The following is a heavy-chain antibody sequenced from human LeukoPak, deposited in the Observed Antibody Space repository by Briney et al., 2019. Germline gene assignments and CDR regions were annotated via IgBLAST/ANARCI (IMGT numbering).Heavy chain of an antibody. J-gene: IGHJ6*02. CDR3: ARDPFTTAQGYYYGMDV. CDR2: IKQDGSEI. Sequence: GGSLRLSCAASGFTFSRNWMSWVRQAPGKGLEWVGNIKQDGSEIYYVDSVKGRFTISRDNAKNSLYLQMNSLRAEDTAVYYCARDPFTTAQGYYYGMDVWGQGTTVTVSS. V-gene: IGHV3-7*01. D-gene: IGHD3-22*01. CDR1: GFTFSRNW.